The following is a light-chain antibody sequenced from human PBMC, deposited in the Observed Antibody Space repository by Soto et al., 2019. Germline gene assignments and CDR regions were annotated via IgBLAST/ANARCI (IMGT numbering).Light chain of an antibody. CDR2: EVN. V-gene: IGLV2-8*01. J-gene: IGLJ1*01. Sequence: QTARSQPPSASGSPGQSVAISCTGTSSDVGGYNYVSWYQQHPGKGPKLMIYEVNKRPSGVPDRFSGSKSGKTASLTVSGLQAEDEADYYCSSYAGRSNVFGSGTKVTV. CDR3: SSYAGRSNV. CDR1: SSDVGGYNY.